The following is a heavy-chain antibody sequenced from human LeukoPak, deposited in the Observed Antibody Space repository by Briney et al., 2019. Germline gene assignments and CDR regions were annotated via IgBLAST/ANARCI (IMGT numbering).Heavy chain of an antibody. V-gene: IGHV4-61*01. Sequence: PSETLSLTCTVSGGSVSSGSYYWSWIRQPPGKGLEWIGYIYYSGSTNYNPSLKSRVTISVDTSKNQFSLKLSSVTAADTAVYYCAREDGTRFDYWGQGTLVTVSP. J-gene: IGHJ4*02. CDR2: IYYSGST. CDR1: GGSVSSGSYY. D-gene: IGHD2-2*01. CDR3: AREDGTRFDY.